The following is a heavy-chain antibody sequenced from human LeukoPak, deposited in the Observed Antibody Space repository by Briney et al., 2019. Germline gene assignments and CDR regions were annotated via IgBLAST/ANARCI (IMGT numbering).Heavy chain of an antibody. D-gene: IGHD4-17*01. CDR2: MNPNSGNT. J-gene: IGHJ4*02. Sequence: VAPVKVSCKASGYTFTSYDINWVRQATGQGLEWMGWMNPNSGNTGYAQKFQGRVTMTRNTSISTAYMELSSLRSEDTAVYYCARGDTTVTIDSGLGYWGQGTLVTVSS. CDR1: GYTFTSYD. V-gene: IGHV1-8*01. CDR3: ARGDTTVTIDSGLGY.